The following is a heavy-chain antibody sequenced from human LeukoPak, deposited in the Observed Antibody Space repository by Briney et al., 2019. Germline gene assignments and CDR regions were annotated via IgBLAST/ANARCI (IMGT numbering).Heavy chain of an antibody. CDR1: GYTFTGYY. D-gene: IGHD2-15*01. J-gene: IGHJ6*02. CDR2: INPNSGGT. Sequence: ASVKVSCKASGYTFTGYYMHWVRQSPGQGLEWMGWINPNSGGTNYAQKFQGRVTMTGDTSTSTVYMELSSLRSEDTAVYYCARDRPARHYYYYGMDVWGQGTTVTVSS. CDR3: ARDRPARHYYYYGMDV. V-gene: IGHV1-2*02.